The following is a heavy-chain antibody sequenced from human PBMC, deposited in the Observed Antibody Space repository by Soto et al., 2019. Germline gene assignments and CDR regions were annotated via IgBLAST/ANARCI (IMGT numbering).Heavy chain of an antibody. CDR1: GFTFNRYA. CDR3: AKDKREQGLVGGYFDY. D-gene: IGHD6-19*01. Sequence: EVQLLESGGGLIQPGGSLRLSCSASGFTFNRYAMGWVRQAPGKGLEWVSAIIDDGGRAYYADSVKGRFTISRDNFKNTLSLQMNSLRAEDTAVYYCAKDKREQGLVGGYFDYWGQGTQVTVSS. CDR2: IIDDGGRA. J-gene: IGHJ4*02. V-gene: IGHV3-23*01.